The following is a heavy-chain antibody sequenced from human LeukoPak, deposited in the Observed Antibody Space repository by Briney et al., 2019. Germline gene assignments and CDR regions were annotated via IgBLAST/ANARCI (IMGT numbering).Heavy chain of an antibody. J-gene: IGHJ6*03. CDR2: INSDGSST. CDR1: GFTFSSHW. V-gene: IGHV3-74*01. CDR3: ARDGVSSWPYYYYYYMDV. Sequence: GGSLRLSCAASGFTFSSHWIHWVRQAPGKGLVWVSRINSDGSSTTYADSVKGRFTISRDNAKNTLYLQMNSLRAEDTAVYYCARDGVSSWPYYYYYYMDVWGKGTTVTVSS. D-gene: IGHD6-13*01.